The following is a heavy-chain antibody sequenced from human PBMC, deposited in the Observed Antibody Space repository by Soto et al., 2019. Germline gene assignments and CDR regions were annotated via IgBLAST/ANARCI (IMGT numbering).Heavy chain of an antibody. V-gene: IGHV4-59*01. D-gene: IGHD3-3*01. Sequence: SETLSLTCTVSGGSISSYYWSWIRQPPGKGLEWIGYIYYSGSTNYNPSLKSRVTISVDTSKNQFSLKLSSVTAADTAVYYCARRDYDFWSGYLFDYWGQGTLVTVSS. CDR2: IYYSGST. CDR1: GGSISSYY. J-gene: IGHJ4*02. CDR3: ARRDYDFWSGYLFDY.